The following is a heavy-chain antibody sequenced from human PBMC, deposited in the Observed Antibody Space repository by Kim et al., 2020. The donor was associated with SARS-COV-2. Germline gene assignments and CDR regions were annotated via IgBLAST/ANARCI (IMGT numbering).Heavy chain of an antibody. Sequence: GGSLRLSCAASGFTFSSYGMHWVRQAPGKGLEWVAVISYDGSNKYYADSVKGRFTISRDNSKNTLYLQMNSLRAEDTAVYYCAKLAIGVVPARGNYYYYG. J-gene: IGHJ6*01. V-gene: IGHV3-30*18. CDR3: AKLAIGVVPARGNYYYYG. CDR2: ISYDGSNK. CDR1: GFTFSSYG. D-gene: IGHD2-2*01.